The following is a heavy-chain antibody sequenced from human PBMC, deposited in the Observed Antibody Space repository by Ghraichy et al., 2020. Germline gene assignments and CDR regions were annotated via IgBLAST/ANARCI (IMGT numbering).Heavy chain of an antibody. CDR2: IKQDGSEK. CDR1: GFTFSSYW. CDR3: ARVAGYSSSWYDPNFYWYFDL. V-gene: IGHV3-7*01. D-gene: IGHD6-13*01. Sequence: GGSLRLSCAASGFTFSSYWMSWVRQAPGKRLEWVANIKQDGSEKYYVDSVKGRFTISRDNAKNSLYLQMNSLRAEDTAVYYCARVAGYSSSWYDPNFYWYFDLWGRGTLVTVSS. J-gene: IGHJ2*01.